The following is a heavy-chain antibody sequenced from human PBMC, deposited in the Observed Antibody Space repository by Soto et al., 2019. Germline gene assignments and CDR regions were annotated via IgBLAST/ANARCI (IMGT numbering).Heavy chain of an antibody. D-gene: IGHD2-21*02. CDR2: INAGNGNT. CDR3: ARSIVMVTALDY. CDR1: GYTFTSYA. Sequence: ASVKVSCKASGYTFTSYAMHWVRQAPGQRLEWMGWINAGNGNTKYSQKFQGRVTITRDTSASTAYMELSSLRSEDTAVYYCARSIVMVTALDYWGQGPLVTVSS. J-gene: IGHJ4*02. V-gene: IGHV1-3*01.